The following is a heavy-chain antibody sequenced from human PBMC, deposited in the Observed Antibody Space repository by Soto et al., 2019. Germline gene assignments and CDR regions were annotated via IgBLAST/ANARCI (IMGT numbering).Heavy chain of an antibody. V-gene: IGHV3-23*01. CDR1: GFTFENYA. CDR2: ISGSGVGT. CDR3: AKDRNLEWLIGWNWFHP. Sequence: VDLLESGGALVQPGGSLRLSCAASGFTFENYAMSWVRHFPGKGLEWVSAISGSGVGTHYADSVKGRFAISRDNSKNTVYLQMNSLRPEDTAVYYCAKDRNLEWLIGWNWFHPWGQGTLVTVSS. D-gene: IGHD3-3*01. J-gene: IGHJ5*02.